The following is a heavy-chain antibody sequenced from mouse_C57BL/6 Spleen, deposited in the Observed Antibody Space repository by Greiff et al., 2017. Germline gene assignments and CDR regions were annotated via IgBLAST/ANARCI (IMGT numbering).Heavy chain of an antibody. J-gene: IGHJ3*01. CDR2: IYPGDGDT. D-gene: IGHD2-4*01. Sequence: VQLQQSGAELVKPGASVKISCKASGYAFSSYWMNWVKQRPGKGLEWIGQIYPGDGDTNYNGKFKGKATLTADKSSSTAYMQLSSLTSEDSAVYFCARDHYDYERGFAYWGQGTLVTVSA. CDR3: ARDHYDYERGFAY. V-gene: IGHV1-80*01. CDR1: GYAFSSYW.